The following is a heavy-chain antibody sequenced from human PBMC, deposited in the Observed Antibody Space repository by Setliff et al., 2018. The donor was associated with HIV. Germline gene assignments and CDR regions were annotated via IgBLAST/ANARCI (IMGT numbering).Heavy chain of an antibody. J-gene: IGHJ5*02. D-gene: IGHD2-15*01. Sequence: SETLSLTCTVSGGSISSSSYYWGWIRQPPGKGLEWIGSIYYSWSTYYNPSLKSRLIISVDTSKNQFSLNLSSMSAADTAVYFCSRLTRSSSNSYKGRFDPWGQGTLVTVSS. CDR2: IYYSWST. CDR3: SRLTRSSSNSYKGRFDP. V-gene: IGHV4-39*01. CDR1: GGSISSSSYY.